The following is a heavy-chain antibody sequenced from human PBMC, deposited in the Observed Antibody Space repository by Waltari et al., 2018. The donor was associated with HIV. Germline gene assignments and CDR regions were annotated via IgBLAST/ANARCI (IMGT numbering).Heavy chain of an antibody. J-gene: IGHJ3*02. CDR2: ISSSGSTI. CDR1: GFTFSSYE. V-gene: IGHV3-48*03. CDR3: ARRTAFDI. Sequence: EVRVVESGGGLVQPGGSLSLSCAASGFTFSSYELNWVRQAPGKGLEWVSYISSSGSTIYYADSVKGRFTISRDNAKNSLYLQMNRLRAEDTALYYCARRTAFDIWGQGTMVTVSS.